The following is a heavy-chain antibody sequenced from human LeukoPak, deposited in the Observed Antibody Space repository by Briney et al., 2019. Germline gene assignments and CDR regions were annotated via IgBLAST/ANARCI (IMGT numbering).Heavy chain of an antibody. J-gene: IGHJ4*02. Sequence: GGSLRLSCAASGFILSDYYMSWIRQAPRKGLEYVSSISSNGGSTYYANSVKGRFTISRDNSKNTLYLQMGSLRAEDMAVYYCARGGQSKYDSSGYLNYFDYWGQGTLVTVSS. D-gene: IGHD3-22*01. CDR2: ISSNGGST. CDR3: ARGGQSKYDSSGYLNYFDY. CDR1: GFILSDYY. V-gene: IGHV3-64*01.